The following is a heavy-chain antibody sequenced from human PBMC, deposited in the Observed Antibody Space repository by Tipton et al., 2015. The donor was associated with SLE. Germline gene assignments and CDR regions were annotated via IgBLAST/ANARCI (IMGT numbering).Heavy chain of an antibody. CDR2: IYYSGST. J-gene: IGHJ4*02. CDR1: GGSFSGYY. V-gene: IGHV4-31*11. Sequence: TLSLTCAVYGGSFSGYYWSWIRQHPGKGLEWIGYIYYSGSTYYNPSLKSRVTISVDTSKNQFSLKLSSVTAADTAVYYCAREYYGSGSYFDYWGQGTLVTVSS. CDR3: AREYYGSGSYFDY. D-gene: IGHD3-10*01.